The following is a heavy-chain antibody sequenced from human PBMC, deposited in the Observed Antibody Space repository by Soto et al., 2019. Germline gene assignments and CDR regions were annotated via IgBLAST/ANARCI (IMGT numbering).Heavy chain of an antibody. CDR2: ISYSGGST. CDR3: ESRYLQYCSGNGCYVFDW. Sequence: GGSLRLSCVPSGFTFSTYGMNWVRQAPGKGLQWVSGISYSGGSTYYADSVKGRFTISGDNAKNTVYLQMSSLRAEDTAVYYCESRYLQYCSGNGCYVFDWWGNGALVTVS. J-gene: IGHJ4*01. D-gene: IGHD2-2*01. V-gene: IGHV3-23*01. CDR1: GFTFSTYG.